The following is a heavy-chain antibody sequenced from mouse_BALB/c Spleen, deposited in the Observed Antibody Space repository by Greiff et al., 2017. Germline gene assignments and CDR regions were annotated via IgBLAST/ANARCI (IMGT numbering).Heavy chain of an antibody. J-gene: IGHJ4*01. CDR2: IDPANGNT. Sequence: VQLQQSGAELVKPGASVKLSCTASGFNIKDTYMHWVKQRPEQGLEWIGRIDPANGNTKYDPKFQGKATITADTSSNTAYLQLSSLTSEDTAVYSCAAYGNYAMDYWGQGTSVTVSS. D-gene: IGHD2-1*01. CDR1: GFNIKDTY. V-gene: IGHV14-3*02. CDR3: AAYGNYAMDY.